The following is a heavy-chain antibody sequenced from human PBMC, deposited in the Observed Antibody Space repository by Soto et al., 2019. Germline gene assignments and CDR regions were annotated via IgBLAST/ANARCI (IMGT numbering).Heavy chain of an antibody. CDR3: SRARQYYDCELDP. CDR2: VSYSGST. V-gene: IGHV4-59*08. Sequence: SETLSLTCTVSGGSINNYYWSWIRQPPGKGLEWIGHVSYSGSTHYNPSLKSRLTISLDTSKNQFSLELTSVTAADTAIYYCSRARQYYDCELDPWGQGTLVTVSS. J-gene: IGHJ5*02. D-gene: IGHD3-9*01. CDR1: GGSINNYY.